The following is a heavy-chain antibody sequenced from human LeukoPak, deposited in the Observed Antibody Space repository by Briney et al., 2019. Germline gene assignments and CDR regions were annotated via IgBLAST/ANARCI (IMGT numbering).Heavy chain of an antibody. Sequence: PSETLSLTCTVSGGSVSSYYWSWIRQPPGKGLEWIGYIYYSGSTNYNPSLKSRVTISVDTSKNQFSLKLSSVTAADTAVYYCARDFRRQWLVRRGYNWFDPWGQGTLVTVSS. D-gene: IGHD6-19*01. V-gene: IGHV4-59*02. J-gene: IGHJ5*02. CDR2: IYYSGST. CDR1: GGSVSSYY. CDR3: ARDFRRQWLVRRGYNWFDP.